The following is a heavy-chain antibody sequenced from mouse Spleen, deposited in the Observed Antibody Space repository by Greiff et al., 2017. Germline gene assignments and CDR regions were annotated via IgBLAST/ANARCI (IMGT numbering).Heavy chain of an antibody. J-gene: IGHJ3*01. Sequence: EVQGVESGGGLVKPGGSLKLSCAASGFTFSSSGMSWVRQTPEKRLEWVATISGGGSYTYYPDSVKGRFTISRDNAKNNLYLQMSSLRSEDTALYYCARHVLMITTGFAYWGQGTLVTVSA. D-gene: IGHD2-4*01. CDR1: GFTFSSSG. V-gene: IGHV5-9-2*01. CDR3: ARHVLMITTGFAY. CDR2: ISGGGSYT.